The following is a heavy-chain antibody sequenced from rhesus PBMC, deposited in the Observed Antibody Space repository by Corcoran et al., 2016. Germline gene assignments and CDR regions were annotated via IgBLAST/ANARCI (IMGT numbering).Heavy chain of an antibody. D-gene: IGHD3-34*01. CDR2: ISGGSGSS. V-gene: IGHV4-147*01. Sequence: QLQQQESGPGLVRPWETLSLTCAVAGGSTSHSGWSWIRQPPGKGLEWIGRISGGSGSSSFSPSLRSRATISTDTSRNHISLRLIFVTAADTALYYCANGGPDKDRFDVWGPGVLVTVSS. J-gene: IGHJ5-1*01. CDR1: GGSTSHSG. CDR3: ANGGPDKDRFDV.